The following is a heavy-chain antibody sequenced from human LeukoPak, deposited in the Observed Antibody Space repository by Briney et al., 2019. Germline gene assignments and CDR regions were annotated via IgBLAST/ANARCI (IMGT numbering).Heavy chain of an antibody. CDR1: GFTFSSYG. J-gene: IGHJ6*02. CDR3: AGLRGMDV. V-gene: IGHV3-30*03. Sequence: GGSLRLSCAASGFTFSSYGMHWVRQAPGKGLEWVAVISYDGSNKYYADSVKGRFTISRDNSKNTLYLQMSSLRAEDTAVYYCAGLRGMDVWGQGTTVTVSS. CDR2: ISYDGSNK.